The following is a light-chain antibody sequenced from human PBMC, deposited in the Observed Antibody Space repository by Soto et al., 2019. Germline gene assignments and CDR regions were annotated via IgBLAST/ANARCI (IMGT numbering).Light chain of an antibody. CDR1: QIVGTY. CDR3: QQSHRPPPT. CDR2: AAS. Sequence: DIQMTQSPSTLSSSVGDRVTVTCRASQIVGTYFDWYQQKPGKAPNLLIYAASSVQSGVPASLSGSGSATFFTLTISIQPPDDFATYFCQQSHRPPPTFGQGTKVDLK. V-gene: IGKV1-39*01. J-gene: IGKJ1*01.